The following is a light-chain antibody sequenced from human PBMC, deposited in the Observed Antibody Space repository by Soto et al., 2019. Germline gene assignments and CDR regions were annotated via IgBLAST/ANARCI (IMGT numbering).Light chain of an antibody. CDR3: QQYNSYFFT. J-gene: IGKJ3*01. CDR1: QTIDGW. CDR2: RAS. Sequence: DIQMTQSPSTLSASVGDRVNITCRASQTIDGWLAWYQQKPGKAPKLLVSRASDLHTGVPSRFSGSGSGTEFTLTISSLQTEDFAIYYCQQYNSYFFTFGRGTKVDVK. V-gene: IGKV1-5*03.